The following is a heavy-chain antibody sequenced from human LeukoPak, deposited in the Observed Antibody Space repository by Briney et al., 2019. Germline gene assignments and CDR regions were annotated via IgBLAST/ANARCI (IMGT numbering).Heavy chain of an antibody. J-gene: IGHJ5*02. CDR3: ARGAGSSWFYR. CDR1: TFAFSNNN. V-gene: IGHV3-48*02. D-gene: IGHD4/OR15-4a*01. Sequence: GGSLRLSCVDFTFAFSNNNMNWVRQAPGKGLEWLSFIDNRGHVIEYADSVKGRFTISRDNAKNSLFLQVTSLRNDDTAVYYCARGAGSSWFYRWGQGTLVTVSS. CDR2: IDNRGHVI.